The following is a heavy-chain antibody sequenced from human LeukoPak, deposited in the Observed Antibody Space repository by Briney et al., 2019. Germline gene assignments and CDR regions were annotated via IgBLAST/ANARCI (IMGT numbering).Heavy chain of an antibody. CDR3: ARGLARPEDWFDP. V-gene: IGHV1-8*01. Sequence: ASVKVSCKASGYTFTSYDINWVRQATGQGPEWMGWMNPNSGNTGYAQKFQGRVTMTRNTSISTAYMELSSLRSEDTAVYYCARGLARPEDWFDPWGQGTLVTVSS. CDR1: GYTFTSYD. CDR2: MNPNSGNT. J-gene: IGHJ5*02.